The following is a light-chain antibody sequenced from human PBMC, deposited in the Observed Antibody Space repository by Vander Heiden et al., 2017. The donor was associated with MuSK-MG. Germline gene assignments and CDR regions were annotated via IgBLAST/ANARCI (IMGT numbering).Light chain of an antibody. CDR1: ALPKKY. V-gene: IGLV3-10*01. CDR3: YATEISGDLCG. CDR2: EDD. J-gene: IGLJ2*01. Sequence: SYELTPPPSVSVSPGQTARIPCSGDALPKKYASGYQQKSGQAPGLVDYEDDKRPAGIHERLAGDKSGTMATLTIAGAEVEEEGDDYCYATEISGDLCGVGGGTKVTVL.